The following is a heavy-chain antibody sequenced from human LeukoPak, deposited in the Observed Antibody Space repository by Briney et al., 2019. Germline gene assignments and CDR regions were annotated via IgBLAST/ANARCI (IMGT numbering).Heavy chain of an antibody. D-gene: IGHD1-1*01. CDR1: GFTFTNYW. CDR3: ATYKNLPHTHFFDF. J-gene: IGHJ4*02. CDR2: INEGGSET. V-gene: IGHV3-7*02. Sequence: PGGSLRLSCAASGFTFTNYWMYWVRQAPGKGLEWVANINEGGSETNYVDSVKGRFTTSRDNARNSLSLQMNGLRSEDTAVYYCATYKNLPHTHFFDFWGQGALVTVSA.